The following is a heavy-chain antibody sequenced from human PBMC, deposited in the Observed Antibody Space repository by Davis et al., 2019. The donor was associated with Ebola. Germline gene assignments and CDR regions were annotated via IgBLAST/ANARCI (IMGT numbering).Heavy chain of an antibody. Sequence: GESLKISCAASGLTFSNAWMSWVRQAPGKGLEWVGRIKSKTDGGTTDYAAPVKGRFTISRDDSKNTLYLQMNSLKTEDTAVYYCTTAVLWFSPDYWGQGTLVTVSS. D-gene: IGHD3-10*01. CDR3: TTAVLWFSPDY. CDR1: GLTFSNAW. V-gene: IGHV3-15*01. J-gene: IGHJ4*02. CDR2: IKSKTDGGTT.